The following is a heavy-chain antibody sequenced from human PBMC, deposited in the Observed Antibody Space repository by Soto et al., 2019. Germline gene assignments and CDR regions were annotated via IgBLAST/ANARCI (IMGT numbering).Heavy chain of an antibody. Sequence: QVQLQESGPGLVKPSQTLSLTCAVSGGSISSGGNYWSWIRQQPRKGLQWIGYISYRGTTYYNPSLKRQIVISRDTSKNQFSLNLSSVTAADTAMYYCARQNSDDESIDSWGQGTLVTVSS. J-gene: IGHJ4*02. V-gene: IGHV4-31*11. CDR1: GGSISSGGNY. CDR2: ISYRGTT. D-gene: IGHD5-12*01. CDR3: ARQNSDDESIDS.